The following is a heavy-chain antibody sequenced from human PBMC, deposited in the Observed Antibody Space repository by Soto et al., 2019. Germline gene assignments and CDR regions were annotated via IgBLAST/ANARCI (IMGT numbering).Heavy chain of an antibody. CDR1: GFTFSPYT. Sequence: QVQLVESGGGVSQPGRSLRLSCAASGFTFSPYTMHWVRQTPGKGLEWVAVISYDGSDKNYADSVRGRFTISRDNSKNTLFLQMNSLRAEDTALYYCARGGGFCGADCYKGGIDYWGQGALVTVSS. CDR3: ARGGGFCGADCYKGGIDY. CDR2: ISYDGSDK. V-gene: IGHV3-30-3*01. D-gene: IGHD2-21*02. J-gene: IGHJ4*02.